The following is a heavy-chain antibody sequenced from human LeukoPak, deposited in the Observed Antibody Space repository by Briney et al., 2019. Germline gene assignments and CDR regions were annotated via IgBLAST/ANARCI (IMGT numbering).Heavy chain of an antibody. J-gene: IGHJ4*02. CDR1: GYTFTGYY. CDR3: AREGSSTSSTYDY. CDR2: INPNSGGT. D-gene: IGHD2-2*01. Sequence: ASVKVSCKASGYTFTGYYMHWVRQAPGQGLEWMGRINPNSGGTNYAQKFQGRVTMTRDTSISTAYMELSRLRSDDTAVYYCAREGSSTSSTYDYWGQGTLVTVSS. V-gene: IGHV1-2*06.